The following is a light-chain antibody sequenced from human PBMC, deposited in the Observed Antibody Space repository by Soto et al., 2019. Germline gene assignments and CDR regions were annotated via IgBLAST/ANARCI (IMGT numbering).Light chain of an antibody. CDR2: GAS. Sequence: DIILTQSPATLSVSPGERATLSCRASRSVSTNLAWYQHKLGQGPRLLIYGASTRVTGVPARFSGSGSGTDFTLILSYLKSEDFGVYYCQQYDKSLPPVTFGGGTKVEI. J-gene: IGKJ4*01. V-gene: IGKV3-15*01. CDR1: RSVSTN. CDR3: QQYDKSLPPVT.